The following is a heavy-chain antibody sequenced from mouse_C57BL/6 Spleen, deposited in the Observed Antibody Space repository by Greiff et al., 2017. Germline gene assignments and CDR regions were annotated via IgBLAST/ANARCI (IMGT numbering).Heavy chain of an antibody. CDR2: ISSGGSYT. V-gene: IGHV5-6*02. CDR1: GFTFSSYG. D-gene: IGHD2-5*01. Sequence: DVMLVESGGDLVKPGGSLKLSCAASGFTFSSYGMSWVRQTPDKRLEWVATISSGGSYTYYPARVKGRFTISRDNAKNTLYLQMSSMKSEDTAMYYCARHGSNYVHYYAMDYWGQGTSVTVSS. J-gene: IGHJ4*01. CDR3: ARHGSNYVHYYAMDY.